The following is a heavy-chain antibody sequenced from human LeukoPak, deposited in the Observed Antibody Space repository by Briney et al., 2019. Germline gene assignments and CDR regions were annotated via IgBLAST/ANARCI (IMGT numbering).Heavy chain of an antibody. V-gene: IGHV4-39*07. CDR3: AGDTYF. CDR2: IFYSGST. Sequence: SETLSLTCTVSGGSISTSNYYWGWLRQPPGKGLEWIGNIFYSGSTYYSPSLKSRVTISVDTSKNQFSLKLSSVTAADTAVYYCAGDTYFWGQGTLVTVSS. J-gene: IGHJ4*02. D-gene: IGHD3-9*01. CDR1: GGSISTSNYY.